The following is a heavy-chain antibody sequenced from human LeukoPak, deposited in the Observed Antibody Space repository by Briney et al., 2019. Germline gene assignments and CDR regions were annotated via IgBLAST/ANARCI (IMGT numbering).Heavy chain of an antibody. J-gene: IGHJ4*02. CDR2: IIPIFGTA. Sequence: SVKVSCKAPGGTFSSYAISWVRQAPGQGLEWMGGIIPIFGTANYAQKFQGRVTITADESTSTAYMELSSLRSEDTAVYYCARDYYNILTGYYNPSGNDYGGQGTLVTVSS. CDR1: GGTFSSYA. CDR3: ARDYYNILTGYYNPSGNDY. V-gene: IGHV1-69*01. D-gene: IGHD3-9*01.